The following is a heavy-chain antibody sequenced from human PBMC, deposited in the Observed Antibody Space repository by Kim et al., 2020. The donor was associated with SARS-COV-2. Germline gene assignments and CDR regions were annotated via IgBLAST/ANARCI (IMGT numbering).Heavy chain of an antibody. CDR1: GGSISSYY. CDR2: IYYSGST. V-gene: IGHV4-59*01. Sequence: SETLSRTCTVSGGSISSYYWSWIRQPPGKGLEWIGYIYYSGSTNYNPSLKSRVTISVDTSKNQFSLKLSSVTAADTAVYYCARQTTVRWWEIWGQGTLVTVSS. D-gene: IGHD4-4*01. CDR3: ARQTTVRWWEI. J-gene: IGHJ4*02.